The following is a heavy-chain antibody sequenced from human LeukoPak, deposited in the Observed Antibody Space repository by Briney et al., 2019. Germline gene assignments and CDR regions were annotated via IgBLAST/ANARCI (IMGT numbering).Heavy chain of an antibody. CDR1: GFTFSSYS. Sequence: GGSLRLSCAASGFTFSSYSMNWVRQAPGKGLEWVANIKQDGSEKYYVDSVKGRFTISRDNAKNSLYLQMNSLRAEDTAVYYCARGLSLPIVVVPAAIPLFDYWGQGTLVTVSS. CDR2: IKQDGSEK. J-gene: IGHJ4*02. V-gene: IGHV3-7*01. D-gene: IGHD2-2*01. CDR3: ARGLSLPIVVVPAAIPLFDY.